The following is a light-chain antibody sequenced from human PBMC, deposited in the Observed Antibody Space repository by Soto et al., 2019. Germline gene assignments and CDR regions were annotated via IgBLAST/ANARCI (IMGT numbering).Light chain of an antibody. J-gene: IGLJ2*01. CDR3: AAWDDSLNGVV. CDR1: SSNIGGNI. V-gene: IGLV1-44*01. CDR2: GND. Sequence: SVLTQPPSASGTPGQRVTISCSGSSSNIGGNIVNWYQQLPGTAPKLLIFGNDQRPSWVPDRFSGSKPGTSASLAISGLQSEDEANYYCAAWDDSLNGVVFGGGTKVTVL.